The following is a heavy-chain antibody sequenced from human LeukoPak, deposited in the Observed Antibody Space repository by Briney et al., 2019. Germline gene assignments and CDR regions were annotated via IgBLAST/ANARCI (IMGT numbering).Heavy chain of an antibody. D-gene: IGHD6-13*01. J-gene: IGHJ4*02. Sequence: GGSLRLSCAASGFTVSTNYMSWVRQAPGKGLEWVSVVYSGGSTYYADSVKDRFTISRDKSKNTLYLQMNSLRAEDTAVYYCARASMAAGGYYFDYWGQGTLVTVSS. CDR2: VYSGGST. CDR3: ARASMAAGGYYFDY. CDR1: GFTVSTNY. V-gene: IGHV3-66*01.